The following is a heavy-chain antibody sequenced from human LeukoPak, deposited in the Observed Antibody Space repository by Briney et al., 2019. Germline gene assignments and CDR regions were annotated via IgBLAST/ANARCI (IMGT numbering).Heavy chain of an antibody. Sequence: PGGSLRLCCAASGFSLTTYPMNWIRQAPGKGRQWVSTISGNGDYTYYEDSVKGRFTISRDNSKDTLYLRMNSLRAEDTAVYYCAKVGATTRWFDPWGQGTLVTVSS. J-gene: IGHJ5*02. D-gene: IGHD1-26*01. CDR3: AKVGATTRWFDP. CDR2: ISGNGDYT. CDR1: GFSLTTYP. V-gene: IGHV3-23*01.